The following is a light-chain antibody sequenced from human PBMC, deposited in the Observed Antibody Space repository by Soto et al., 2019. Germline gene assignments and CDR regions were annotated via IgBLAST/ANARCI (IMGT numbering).Light chain of an antibody. CDR1: QSISSW. J-gene: IGKJ2*01. CDR3: QQYNDYVNS. Sequence: DIQMTHSPSTLSASVGGRVTISCRASQSISSWLAWYQQKPGMTPKLLIYDASRLESGVPSRFSGSGSGTEFTLTISSLQPDDFATYYCQQYNDYVNSFGQGTKVDIK. CDR2: DAS. V-gene: IGKV1-5*01.